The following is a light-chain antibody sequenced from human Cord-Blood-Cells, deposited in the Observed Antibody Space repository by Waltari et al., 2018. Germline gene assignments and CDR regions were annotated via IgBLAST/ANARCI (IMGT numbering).Light chain of an antibody. CDR2: DVS. V-gene: IGLV2-14*01. CDR3: SSYTSSSTWV. CDR1: SSDVGGYNY. Sequence: QSALTQPASVSGPPGQSITIACTGTSSDVGGYNYVSWYQQHPGKAPKLMIYDVSKRPSGVSNRFSGSKSGNTASLTLSGLQAEDEADYYCSSYTSSSTWVFGGGTKLTVL. J-gene: IGLJ3*02.